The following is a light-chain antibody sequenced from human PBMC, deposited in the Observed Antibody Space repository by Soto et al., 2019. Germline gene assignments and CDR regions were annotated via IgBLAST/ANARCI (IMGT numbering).Light chain of an antibody. CDR1: QGIRND. V-gene: IGKV1-27*01. CDR3: QKCKVAPFT. CDR2: AAS. Sequence: DIQMTQSPSSLSASVGDRFSITCRASQGIRNDLGWYQQKPGKAPKLLIYAASTLQSGVPSRFTGSGSGTDFTLTISSLQPEDAATYYCQKCKVAPFTFGGGTKVDIK. J-gene: IGKJ4*01.